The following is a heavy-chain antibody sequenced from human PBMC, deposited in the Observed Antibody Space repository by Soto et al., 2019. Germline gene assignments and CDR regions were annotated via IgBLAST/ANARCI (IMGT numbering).Heavy chain of an antibody. Sequence: EVQLVESGGGLVQRGGSLRLSCAASGLTFSSYSMNWVRQAPGKGLEWVSYISSSSSTIYYADSVKGRVTISRDNAKNALYPQTNGHRAEVKVVYYCAFGGGFRYYYGGMDVWGQGTTVTVSS. V-gene: IGHV3-48*01. D-gene: IGHD2-15*01. J-gene: IGHJ6*02. CDR3: AFGGGFRYYYGGMDV. CDR2: ISSSSSTI. CDR1: GLTFSSYS.